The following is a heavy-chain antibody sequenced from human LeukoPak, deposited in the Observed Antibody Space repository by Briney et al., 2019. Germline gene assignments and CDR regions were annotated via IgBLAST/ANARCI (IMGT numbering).Heavy chain of an antibody. D-gene: IGHD5-18*01. CDR1: GFTFSSYA. CDR3: ARDPGYSYGLYYYGMDV. CDR2: ISYDGSNK. V-gene: IGHV3-30-3*01. J-gene: IGHJ6*02. Sequence: GGSLRLSCAASGFTFSSYAMHWVRQAPGKGLEGVAVISYDGSNKYYADSVKGRFTISRDNSKNTLYLQMNSLRAEDTAVYYCARDPGYSYGLYYYGMDVWGQGTTVTVSS.